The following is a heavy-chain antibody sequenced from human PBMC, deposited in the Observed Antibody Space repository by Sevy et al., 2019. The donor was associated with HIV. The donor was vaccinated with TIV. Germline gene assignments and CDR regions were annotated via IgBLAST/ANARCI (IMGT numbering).Heavy chain of an antibody. Sequence: GGSLRLSCAASGFTFSSYAMSWVRQAPGKGLEWVSAISGSGGSTYYADSVKGRFTISRDNSKNTLYLQMNSLRAEDTAVYYCAKVDGGVYDFWSGYYYFDYWGQGTLVTVSS. CDR2: ISGSGGST. J-gene: IGHJ4*02. D-gene: IGHD3-3*01. V-gene: IGHV3-23*01. CDR3: AKVDGGVYDFWSGYYYFDY. CDR1: GFTFSSYA.